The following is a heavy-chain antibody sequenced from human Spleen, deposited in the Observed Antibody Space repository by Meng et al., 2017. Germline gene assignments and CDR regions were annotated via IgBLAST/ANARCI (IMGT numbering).Heavy chain of an antibody. CDR2: IYPGDSDT. D-gene: IGHD3-10*01. Sequence: GESLKISCEASGYSFTTYWIGWVRQLPGEGLEWMGIIYPGDSDTRYSPSFQGQVTISADKSISTAYLQWSSLKASDTAMYYCARGGWFGELLSSYYFDYWGQGTLVTVSS. J-gene: IGHJ4*02. CDR3: ARGGWFGELLSSYYFDY. V-gene: IGHV5-51*01. CDR1: GYSFTTYW.